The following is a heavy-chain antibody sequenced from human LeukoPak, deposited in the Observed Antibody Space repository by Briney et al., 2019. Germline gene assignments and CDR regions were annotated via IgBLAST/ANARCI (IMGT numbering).Heavy chain of an antibody. V-gene: IGHV4-61*02. J-gene: IGHJ5*02. CDR2: ISSSENT. D-gene: IGHD6-6*01. Sequence: PSETLSLTCTVSGVSISSGTYSWSWIRQPAGKGLEWIGRISSSENTNYNPSLKSRVTISVDTSENQFSLKLSSVTAADTAVYYCARAHSSIGWFDPWGQGTLVTVSS. CDR1: GVSISSGTYS. CDR3: ARAHSSIGWFDP.